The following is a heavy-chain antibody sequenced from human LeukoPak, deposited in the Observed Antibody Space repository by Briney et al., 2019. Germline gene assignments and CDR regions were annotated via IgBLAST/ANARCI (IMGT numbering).Heavy chain of an antibody. Sequence: SETLSLTCTVSGDSISTSSYYWGWIRQPPGKGLEWIGSVFFSGNTYYEPSLKSRVTISVATSTNQFSLNVRSVSAADTAVYYCARDPSRSCAGGNCFSSWGQVTLVIVSS. D-gene: IGHD2-15*01. CDR2: VFFSGNT. V-gene: IGHV4-39*07. J-gene: IGHJ5*02. CDR1: GDSISTSSYY. CDR3: ARDPSRSCAGGNCFSS.